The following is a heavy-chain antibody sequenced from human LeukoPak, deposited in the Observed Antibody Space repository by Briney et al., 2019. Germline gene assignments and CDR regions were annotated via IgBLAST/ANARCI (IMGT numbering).Heavy chain of an antibody. CDR3: ARAGYGDSDFDY. D-gene: IGHD4-17*01. J-gene: IGHJ4*02. Sequence: SETLSLTCTVSGASISGGSSYWSWIRQPAGEGLEWIGRIHNSGRINYNPSLKSRVTISVDTSKNQFSLKLNSVTAADTAVYYCARAGYGDSDFDYWGQGTLVTVSS. CDR2: IHNSGRI. CDR1: GASISGGSSY. V-gene: IGHV4-61*02.